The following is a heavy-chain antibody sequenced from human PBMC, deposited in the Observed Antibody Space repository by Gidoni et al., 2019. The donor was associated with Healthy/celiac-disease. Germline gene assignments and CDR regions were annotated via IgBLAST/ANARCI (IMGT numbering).Heavy chain of an antibody. Sequence: QGQLVQSGAEVKKPGASGKVSGKASGETVTSYESKWVRQATGQGREWRGWMNPNSGNTGYAPQFQGRVTMTRNTSISTAYLELSSLRSEDTAVYYCARSPAYFDFWSGYSVFYYYGIDVWGQGTTVTVSS. CDR3: ARSPAYFDFWSGYSVFYYYGIDV. CDR1: GETVTSYE. CDR2: MNPNSGNT. D-gene: IGHD3-3*01. J-gene: IGHJ6*02. V-gene: IGHV1-8*01.